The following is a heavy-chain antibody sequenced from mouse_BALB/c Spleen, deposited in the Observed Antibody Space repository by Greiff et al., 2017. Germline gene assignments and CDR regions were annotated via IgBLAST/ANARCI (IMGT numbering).Heavy chain of an antibody. CDR3: TRDEDYSAMDY. CDR1: GFTFSSYT. Sequence: EVMLVESGGGLVKPGGSLKLSCAASGFTFSSYTMSWVRQTPEKRLEWVATISSGGSYTYYPDSVKGRFTISRDNAKNTLYLQMSSLKSEDTAMYYCTRDEDYSAMDYWGQGTSVTVSS. J-gene: IGHJ4*01. V-gene: IGHV5-6-4*01. CDR2: ISSGGSYT.